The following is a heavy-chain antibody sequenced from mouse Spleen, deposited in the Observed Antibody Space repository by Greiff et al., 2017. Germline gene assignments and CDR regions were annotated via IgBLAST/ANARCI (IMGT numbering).Heavy chain of an antibody. CDR1: GYTFTDYY. V-gene: IGHV1-76*01. CDR3: ARRDYRYGAMDY. Sequence: QVHVKQSGAELVRPGASVKLSCKASGYTFTDYYINWVKQRPGQGLEWIARIYPGSGNTYYNEKFKGKATLTAEKSSSTAYMQLSSLTSEDSAVYFCARRDYRYGAMDYWGQGTSVTVSS. CDR2: IYPGSGNT. D-gene: IGHD2-14*01. J-gene: IGHJ4*01.